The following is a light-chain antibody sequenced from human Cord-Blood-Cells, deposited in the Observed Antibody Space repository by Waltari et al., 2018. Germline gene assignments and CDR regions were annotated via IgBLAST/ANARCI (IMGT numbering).Light chain of an antibody. J-gene: IGLJ3*02. V-gene: IGLV1-47*01. CDR2: RNN. Sequence: QSVLTQPPSASATPGQRVPITCSGSSSNIGSNYVYWYQQLPGTAPNLLIYRNNQRPSGVPDRFSGSKSGTSASLAISGLRYEDEADYYCAAWDDSLSGSWVFGGGTKLTVL. CDR3: AAWDDSLSGSWV. CDR1: SSNIGSNY.